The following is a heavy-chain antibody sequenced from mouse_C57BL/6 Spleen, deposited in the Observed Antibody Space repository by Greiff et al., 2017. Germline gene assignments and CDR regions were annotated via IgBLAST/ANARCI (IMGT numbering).Heavy chain of an antibody. Sequence: QVQLQQPGAELVRPGSSVKLSCKASGYTFTSYWMDWVKQRPGQGLEWIGNIYPSDSETPYNQKFKDKATLTVDKSSSTAYMQLSSLTSEDSAVYYCARSLVYYDYDEDYFDYWGQGTTLTVSS. CDR3: ARSLVYYDYDEDYFDY. D-gene: IGHD2-4*01. V-gene: IGHV1-61*01. J-gene: IGHJ2*01. CDR2: IYPSDSET. CDR1: GYTFTSYW.